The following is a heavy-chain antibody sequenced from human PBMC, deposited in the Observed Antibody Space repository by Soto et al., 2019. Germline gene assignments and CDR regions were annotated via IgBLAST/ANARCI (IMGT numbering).Heavy chain of an antibody. Sequence: EVQLVESGGGLVQPGGSLRLSCAASGFTFSSYWMSWVRQAPGKGLEWVANIKQDESEKDYVDSVKGRFTISRDNAKKSLYLEMNSLRAEDMAVYYCARGVRFQGRVYYLDFWGQGTLVTVSS. J-gene: IGHJ4*02. V-gene: IGHV3-7*01. CDR1: GFTFSSYW. D-gene: IGHD3-10*01. CDR3: ARGVRFQGRVYYLDF. CDR2: IKQDESEK.